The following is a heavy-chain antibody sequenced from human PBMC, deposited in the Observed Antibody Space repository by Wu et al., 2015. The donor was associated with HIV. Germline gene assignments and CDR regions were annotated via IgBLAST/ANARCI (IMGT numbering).Heavy chain of an antibody. CDR3: ARGHYYDSSSSPMF. Sequence: VRLVQSGGEVKKPGASVKVACKASGYIFSDYGINWVRQAPGQGLEWMGWISAYNGNTKYSQKFQGRVTPTTETSTSTAYMELRSLRSDDTAVYYCARGHYYDSSSSPMFWGLGTLVTVSS. CDR2: ISAYNGNT. V-gene: IGHV1-18*01. CDR1: GYIFSDYG. D-gene: IGHD3-22*01. J-gene: IGHJ4*02.